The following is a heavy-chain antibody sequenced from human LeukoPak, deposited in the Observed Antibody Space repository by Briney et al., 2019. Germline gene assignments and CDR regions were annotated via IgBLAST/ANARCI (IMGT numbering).Heavy chain of an antibody. CDR1: GFTFSSYG. CDR3: ARDATMIAPAYYYGMDV. Sequence: GGSLRLSCAASGFTFSSYGMHWVRQAPGKGLEWVAVIWYDGSNKYYADSVKGRSTISRDNSKNTLYLQMNSLRAEDTAVYYCARDATMIAPAYYYGMDVWGQGTTVTVSS. J-gene: IGHJ6*02. V-gene: IGHV3-33*01. D-gene: IGHD3-22*01. CDR2: IWYDGSNK.